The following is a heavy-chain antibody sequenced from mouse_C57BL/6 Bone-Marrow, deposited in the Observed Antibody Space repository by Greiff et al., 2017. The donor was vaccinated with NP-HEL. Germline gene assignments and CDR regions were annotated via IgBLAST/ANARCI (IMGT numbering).Heavy chain of an antibody. J-gene: IGHJ1*03. CDR2: IDPETGGT. CDR1: GYTFTDYE. D-gene: IGHD2-4*01. V-gene: IGHV1-15*01. CDR3: TRSSYDYDVSWYFDV. Sequence: QVQLKQSGAELVRPGASVTLSCKASGYTFTDYEMHWVKQTPVHGLEWIGAIDPETGGTAYNQKFKGKAILTADKSSSTAYMELRSLTSEDSAVYYCTRSSYDYDVSWYFDVWGTGTTVTVSS.